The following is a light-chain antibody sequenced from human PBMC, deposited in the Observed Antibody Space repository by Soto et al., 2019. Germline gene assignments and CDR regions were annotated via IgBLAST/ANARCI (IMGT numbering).Light chain of an antibody. V-gene: IGLV1-40*01. CDR2: RNT. CDR1: SSDVGGYDF. J-gene: IGLJ1*01. Sequence: QSVLTQPPSASGSPGQSVTISCTGTSSDVGGYDFVHWYQQLPGTVPKLLIYRNTYRPSGVPDRFSGSRSATSASLTITGLQAEDEADYYCQSYDRSLSGSFFGTGTKVTVL. CDR3: QSYDRSLSGSF.